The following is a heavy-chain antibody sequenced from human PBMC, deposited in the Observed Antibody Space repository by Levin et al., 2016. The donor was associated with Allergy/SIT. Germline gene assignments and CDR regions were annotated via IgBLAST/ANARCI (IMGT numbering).Heavy chain of an antibody. CDR2: INHSGST. CDR1: GGSFSGYY. D-gene: IGHD3-10*01. Sequence: SETLSLTCAVYGGSFSGYYWSWIRQPPGKGLEWIGEINHSGSTNYNPSLKSRVTISVDTSKNQFSLKLSSVTAADTAVYYCARGALPPRSNYYGSGSTPFDYWGQGTLVTVSS. CDR3: ARGALPPRSNYYGSGSTPFDY. V-gene: IGHV4-34*01. J-gene: IGHJ4*02.